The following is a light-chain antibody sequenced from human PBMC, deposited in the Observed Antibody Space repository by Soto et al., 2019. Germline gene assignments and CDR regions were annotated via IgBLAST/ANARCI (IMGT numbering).Light chain of an antibody. V-gene: IGLV2-8*01. CDR3: SSCRGSDII. J-gene: IGLJ2*01. CDR2: EVS. CDR1: SSDVGSCNS. Sequence: QSALTQPPSASGYPGQSVTISCTGTSSDVGSCNSVSWYQQHPGKVPKLLISEVSKRPSGVPDRFSGSKSGNTASLTVSGLQAEDEADYYCSSCRGSDIIFGGGTKVTVL.